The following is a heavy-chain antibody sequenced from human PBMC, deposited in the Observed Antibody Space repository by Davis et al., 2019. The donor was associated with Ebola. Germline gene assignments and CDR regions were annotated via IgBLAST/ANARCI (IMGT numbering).Heavy chain of an antibody. Sequence: GESLKISCKGSGYSFSSSWIGWVRQMPGKGLELMGIIYPGDSDTRHSPSFQGQVTISADKSISTAYLQWSSLKASDTAMYYCARRIAAYDYWGQGTLVTVSS. V-gene: IGHV5-51*01. CDR1: GYSFSSSW. CDR2: IYPGDSDT. CDR3: ARRIAAYDY. J-gene: IGHJ4*02. D-gene: IGHD6-6*01.